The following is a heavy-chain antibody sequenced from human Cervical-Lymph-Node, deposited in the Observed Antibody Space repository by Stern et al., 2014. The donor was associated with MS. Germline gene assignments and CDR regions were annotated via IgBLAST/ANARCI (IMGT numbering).Heavy chain of an antibody. J-gene: IGHJ4*02. V-gene: IGHV7-4-1*02. CDR3: AIHSYVRFFDH. CDR1: GYIFTNYA. CDR2: INTYIS. D-gene: IGHD3-16*01. Sequence: VQLVESGSELKKPGASVKVSCKASGYIFTNYAVNWVRQAPGRGLEWMGWINTYISTYAQGFTGRFVFSLDTSVNTAYLQINSLKAEDTATYYCAIHSYVRFFDHWGQGTLVTVSS.